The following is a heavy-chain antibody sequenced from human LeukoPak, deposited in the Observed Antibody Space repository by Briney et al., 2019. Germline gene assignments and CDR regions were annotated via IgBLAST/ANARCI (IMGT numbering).Heavy chain of an antibody. CDR2: IYYSGST. Sequence: SETLSLTCTVSGGSISRSSYHWGWIRQPPGKGLEWIGSIYYSGSTYYNPSLTSRVTISVDTSKNQFSLKLSAVTAADTAVYYCATGRGYSYGGVRDYWGQGTLVTVSS. V-gene: IGHV4-39*07. CDR3: ATGRGYSYGGVRDY. CDR1: GGSISRSSYH. D-gene: IGHD5-18*01. J-gene: IGHJ4*02.